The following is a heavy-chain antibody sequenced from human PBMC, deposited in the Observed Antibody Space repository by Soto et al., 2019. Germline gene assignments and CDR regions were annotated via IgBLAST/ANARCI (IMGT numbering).Heavy chain of an antibody. D-gene: IGHD6-13*01. J-gene: IGHJ4*02. Sequence: QVQLVQSGAEVKKPGASVKVSCKASGYTFTSYGISWVRQAPGQGLEWMGWISAYNGNTNYAQKLQGRVTMTTDTSTSTAYMELRSLRSDDTAVYYCARDRPLSRSSSWHPSFDYWGQGTLVTVSS. CDR1: GYTFTSYG. CDR3: ARDRPLSRSSSWHPSFDY. V-gene: IGHV1-18*01. CDR2: ISAYNGNT.